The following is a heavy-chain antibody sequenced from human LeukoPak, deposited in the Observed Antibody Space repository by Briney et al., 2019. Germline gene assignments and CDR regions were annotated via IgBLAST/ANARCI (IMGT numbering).Heavy chain of an antibody. CDR2: ISSSSSYI. D-gene: IGHD1-26*01. Sequence: PGGSLRLSCAASGFTFSSYSMNWVRQAPGKGLEWVSSISSSSSYIYYADSLKGRFTISRDNAKNSLYLQMNSLRAVDTAVYYCARQGGATVLEWGQGTLVTVSS. J-gene: IGHJ4*02. CDR3: ARQGGATVLE. CDR1: GFTFSSYS. V-gene: IGHV3-21*01.